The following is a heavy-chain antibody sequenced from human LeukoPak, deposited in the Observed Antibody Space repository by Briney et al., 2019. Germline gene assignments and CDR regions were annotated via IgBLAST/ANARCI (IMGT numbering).Heavy chain of an antibody. CDR1: GFTFSSYA. V-gene: IGHV3-30-3*01. CDR3: ARDPHTGGYYYYGMDV. D-gene: IGHD7-27*01. Sequence: GGTLRLSCAASGFTFSSYAMHWVRQGPGKGLEWVAVISYDGSNKYSAASVKGRFTISRDNSKNTLYLQMTSLRAEDTAVYYCARDPHTGGYYYYGMDVWGQGTTVTVSS. J-gene: IGHJ6*02. CDR2: ISYDGSNK.